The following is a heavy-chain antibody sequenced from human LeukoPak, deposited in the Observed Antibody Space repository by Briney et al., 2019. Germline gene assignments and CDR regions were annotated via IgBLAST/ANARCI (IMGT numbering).Heavy chain of an antibody. CDR1: GGSISSSSYY. J-gene: IGHJ4*02. V-gene: IGHV4-39*07. CDR2: IYYSGST. Sequence: SETLSLTCTASGGSISSSSYYWGWIRQPPGKGLEWIGSIYYSGSTYYNPSLKSRVTISVDTSKNQFSLKLSSVTAADTAVYYCARDFSYYYGSGSNWGQGTLVTVSS. D-gene: IGHD3-10*01. CDR3: ARDFSYYYGSGSN.